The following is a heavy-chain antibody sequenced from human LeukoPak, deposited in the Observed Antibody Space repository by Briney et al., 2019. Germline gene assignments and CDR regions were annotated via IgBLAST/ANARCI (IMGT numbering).Heavy chain of an antibody. Sequence: ASVKVSCKSSGYTFTGNPILWVRQAPGQGLEWMGWIIPNSGATTYAQKVQGRVAMTRDTSISTAFMELSSLRSDDTAVYYCTREDYWGQGTPVTVSS. CDR1: GYTFTGNP. V-gene: IGHV1-2*02. CDR2: IIPNSGAT. J-gene: IGHJ4*02. CDR3: TREDY.